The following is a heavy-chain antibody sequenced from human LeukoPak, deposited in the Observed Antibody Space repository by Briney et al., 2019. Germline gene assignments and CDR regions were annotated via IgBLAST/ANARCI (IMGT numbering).Heavy chain of an antibody. V-gene: IGHV4-34*01. J-gene: IGHJ4*02. D-gene: IGHD3-10*01. CDR1: GGSFSGYY. CDR3: ARGRRGKLLWFGELFAFDY. CDR2: INHSGST. Sequence: SETLSLTCAVYGGSFSGYYWSWIRQPPGKGLKWIGEINHSGSTNYNPSLKSRVTISVDTSKNQFSLKLSSVTAADTAVYYCARGRRGKLLWFGELFAFDYWGQGTLVTVSS.